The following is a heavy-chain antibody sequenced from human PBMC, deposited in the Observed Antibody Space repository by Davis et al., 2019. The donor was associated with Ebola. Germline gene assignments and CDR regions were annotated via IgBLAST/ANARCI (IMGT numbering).Heavy chain of an antibody. D-gene: IGHD6-19*01. CDR3: ARVIGGWYYFDY. CDR1: GFTFSSYG. V-gene: IGHV3-33*01. CDR2: IWYDGSNK. J-gene: IGHJ4*02. Sequence: GGSLRLSCAASGFTFSSYGMHWVRQAPGKGLEWVAVIWYDGSNKYSADSVKGRFTISRDNSKNTLYLQMNSLRAEDTAVYYCARVIGGWYYFDYWGQGTLVTVSS.